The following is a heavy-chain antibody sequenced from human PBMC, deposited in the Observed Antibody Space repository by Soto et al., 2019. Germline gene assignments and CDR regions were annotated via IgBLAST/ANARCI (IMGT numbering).Heavy chain of an antibody. CDR3: ARGFRVAATRWWFDP. V-gene: IGHV1-18*01. J-gene: IGHJ5*02. CDR1: GYTFTRYN. D-gene: IGHD2-15*01. CDR2: ISTYNGNT. Sequence: ASVKVSCKTPGYTFTRYNIHWVRQAPGQGLEWMGWISTYNGNTNYAQKLQGRVTMTTDTSTSTAYMELRSLRSDDTAVYYCARGFRVAATRWWFDPWGQGTLVTVSS.